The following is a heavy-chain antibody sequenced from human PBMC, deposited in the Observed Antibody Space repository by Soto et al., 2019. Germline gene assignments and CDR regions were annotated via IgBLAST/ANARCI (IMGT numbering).Heavy chain of an antibody. Sequence: PGGSLRLSCAASGFTFSTYALSWVRQAPGKGLEWVSAISANGQGIYYADSVRGRFTISRDNSKNTIFLHMDSLRAEDTAVYSCAKDRNYPRDQFHYWGQGIQVTVSS. D-gene: IGHD1-7*01. CDR3: AKDRNYPRDQFHY. CDR2: ISANGQGI. J-gene: IGHJ4*02. CDR1: GFTFSTYA. V-gene: IGHV3-23*01.